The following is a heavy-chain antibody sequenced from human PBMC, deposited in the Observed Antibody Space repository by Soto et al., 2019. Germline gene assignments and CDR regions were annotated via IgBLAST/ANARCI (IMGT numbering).Heavy chain of an antibody. CDR1: GYSLNSGYF. Sequence: SETLSLTCAVSGYSLNSGYFWGWIRQPPGRGLEWIGNIHHGGGSYNNPSLKSRVSLSLDTSKNQFSLILRSVTAADTAVYYCVRESYLWFDLWGQGTPVTVSS. J-gene: IGHJ5*02. CDR2: IHHGGGS. D-gene: IGHD3-10*01. CDR3: VRESYLWFDL. V-gene: IGHV4-38-2*02.